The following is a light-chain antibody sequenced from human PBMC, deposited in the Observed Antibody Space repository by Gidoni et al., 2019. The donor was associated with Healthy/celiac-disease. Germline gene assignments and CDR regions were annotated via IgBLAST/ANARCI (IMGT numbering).Light chain of an antibody. V-gene: IGKV3-20*01. CDR2: GAS. CDR3: QQYGSSPDT. CDR1: QSVSSSY. J-gene: IGKJ2*01. Sequence: EIVLTHSPGTLSLSPGERATLSCRASQSVSSSYLAWYHQKPGQAPRLLIYGASSRATGIPDRFSGSGSGTDFTLTISRLDPEDFAVYYCQQYGSSPDTFGQGTKLEIK.